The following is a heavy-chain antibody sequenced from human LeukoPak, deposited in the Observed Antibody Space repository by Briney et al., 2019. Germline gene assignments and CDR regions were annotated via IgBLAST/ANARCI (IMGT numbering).Heavy chain of an antibody. J-gene: IGHJ3*02. Sequence: SVKVSCKASGGTFSSYAISWVRQAPGQGLEWMGRIIPILGIANYAQKFQGRVTITADKSTSTAYMELSSLRSEDTAVYYCASYGSGSLMAFDIWGQGTMVTVSS. CDR2: IIPILGIA. D-gene: IGHD3-10*01. V-gene: IGHV1-69*04. CDR3: ASYGSGSLMAFDI. CDR1: GGTFSSYA.